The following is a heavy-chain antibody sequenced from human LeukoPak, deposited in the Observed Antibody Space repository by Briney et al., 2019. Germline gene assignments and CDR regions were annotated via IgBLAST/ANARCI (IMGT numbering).Heavy chain of an antibody. CDR3: ARGYGSGIYYYYYYGMDV. V-gene: IGHV1-8*01. CDR1: GYTFTSYD. D-gene: IGHD3-10*01. CDR2: MNPNSGNT. J-gene: IGHJ6*02. Sequence: GASVKDSCKASGYTFTSYDINWVRQATGQGLEWMGWMNPNSGNTGYAQKFQGRVTMTRNTSISTAYMELSSLRSEDTAVYYCARGYGSGIYYYYYYGMDVWGQGTTVTVSS.